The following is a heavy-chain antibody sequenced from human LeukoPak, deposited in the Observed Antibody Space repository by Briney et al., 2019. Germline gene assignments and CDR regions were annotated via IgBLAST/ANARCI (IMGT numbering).Heavy chain of an antibody. V-gene: IGHV3-48*01. Sequence: GGSLRLSCAASGFTFSSYSMNWVRQAPGKGLEWVSYISSSSSTIYYADSVKGRFTISRDNAKSSLYLQMNSLRAEDTAVYYCARDLLFGYSYGYPIDYWGQGTLVTVSS. D-gene: IGHD5-18*01. CDR3: ARDLLFGYSYGYPIDY. CDR2: ISSSSSTI. CDR1: GFTFSSYS. J-gene: IGHJ4*02.